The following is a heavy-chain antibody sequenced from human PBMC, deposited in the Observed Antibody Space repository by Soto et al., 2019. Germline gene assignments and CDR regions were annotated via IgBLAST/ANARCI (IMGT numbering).Heavy chain of an antibody. Sequence: GGSLRLSCAASGFTFSSYAMSWVRQAPGKGLEWVSVISGSGGSTYYADSVKGRLTISRDNSKSTLYLQMNSLRAEDTAVYYCASQIFWSGSTAHGMDVWGQGTAVTVAS. CDR3: ASQIFWSGSTAHGMDV. V-gene: IGHV3-23*01. CDR1: GFTFSSYA. J-gene: IGHJ6*02. CDR2: ISGSGGST. D-gene: IGHD3-3*01.